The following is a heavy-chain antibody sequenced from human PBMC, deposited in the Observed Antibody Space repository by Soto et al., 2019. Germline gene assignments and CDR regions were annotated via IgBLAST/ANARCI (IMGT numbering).Heavy chain of an antibody. J-gene: IGHJ4*02. Sequence: QVQLQESGPGLVKPSGTLSLTCTVSGGSLSSSNWWSWVRQPPGQGLEWIGEIYYSGSTNYKPSLKSRVTISVDKSKNQLSLKLSSVTAADTAVYYCATGGGMTTVPAPFDYWGQGTLVTVSS. CDR2: IYYSGST. V-gene: IGHV4-4*02. D-gene: IGHD4-4*01. CDR3: ATGGGMTTVPAPFDY. CDR1: GGSLSSSNW.